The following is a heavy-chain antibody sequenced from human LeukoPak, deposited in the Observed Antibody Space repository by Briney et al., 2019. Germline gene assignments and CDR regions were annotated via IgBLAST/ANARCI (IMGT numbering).Heavy chain of an antibody. D-gene: IGHD6-6*01. CDR2: INPNSGGT. Sequence: GASVKVSCKASGYTFTGYYMHWVRQAPGQGLEWMGWINPNSGGTNYAQKFQGRVTMTRDTSISTAYIELSRLRSDDTAVYYCARPRYSSSLPAFDIWGQGTMVTVSS. J-gene: IGHJ3*02. V-gene: IGHV1-2*02. CDR1: GYTFTGYY. CDR3: ARPRYSSSLPAFDI.